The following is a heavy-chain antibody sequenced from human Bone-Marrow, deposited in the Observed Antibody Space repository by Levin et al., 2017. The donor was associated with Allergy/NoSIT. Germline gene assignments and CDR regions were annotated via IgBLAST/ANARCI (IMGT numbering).Heavy chain of an antibody. J-gene: IGHJ4*02. Sequence: PGGSLRLSCAASGLNFTDAWMAWVRQAPGKGLEWVGRSKNKGDGGTAEYAAIVKDRFIITRDDSKRTLYLQMNSLRFEDTAVYDCVAPWMYWGQGSLVTVSS. V-gene: IGHV3-15*01. D-gene: IGHD2-2*03. CDR1: GLNFTDAW. CDR2: SKNKGDGGTA. CDR3: VAPWMY.